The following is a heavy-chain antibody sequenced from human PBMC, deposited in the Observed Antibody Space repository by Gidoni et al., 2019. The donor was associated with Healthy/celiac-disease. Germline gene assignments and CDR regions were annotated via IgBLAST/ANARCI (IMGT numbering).Heavy chain of an antibody. V-gene: IGHV3-23*01. D-gene: IGHD1-26*01. Sequence: EVQLLASGGGLVQPGGSLRLSCAASGFTFSSYALSWVRQAPGKGLEWGSAIRGSGGSTYYADSVKGRFTISRDNSKNTLYLQMNSLRAEDTAVYYCAKIPYSGSYYGVGGVYWGQGTLVTVSS. CDR2: IRGSGGST. CDR3: AKIPYSGSYYGVGGVY. CDR1: GFTFSSYA. J-gene: IGHJ4*02.